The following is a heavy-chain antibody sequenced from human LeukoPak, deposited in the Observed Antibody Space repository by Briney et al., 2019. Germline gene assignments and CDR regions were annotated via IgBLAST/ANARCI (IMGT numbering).Heavy chain of an antibody. CDR2: IIPILGIA. J-gene: IGHJ4*02. CDR3: ARGGGYSYGSRHFDY. Sequence: SVKVSCKASGGTFSSYAISWVRQAPGQGLEWMGRIIPILGIANYAQKFQGRVTITADKSTSTAYMELSSLRSEDTAVYYCARGGGYSYGSRHFDYWGQGTLVTVSS. V-gene: IGHV1-69*04. D-gene: IGHD5-18*01. CDR1: GGTFSSYA.